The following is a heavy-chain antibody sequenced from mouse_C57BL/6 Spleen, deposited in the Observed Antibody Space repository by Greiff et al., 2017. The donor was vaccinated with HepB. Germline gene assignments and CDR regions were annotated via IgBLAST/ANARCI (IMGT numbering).Heavy chain of an antibody. J-gene: IGHJ3*01. CDR3: ARSIYYGYGAWFAY. V-gene: IGHV1-18*01. D-gene: IGHD2-2*01. CDR2: INPNNGGT. CDR1: GYTFTDYN. Sequence: VQLQQSGPELVKPGASVKIPCKASGYTFTDYNMDWVKQSHGKSLEWIGDINPNNGGTIYNQKFKGKATLTVDKSSSTAYMELRSLTSEDTAVYYCARSIYYGYGAWFAYWGQGTLVTVSA.